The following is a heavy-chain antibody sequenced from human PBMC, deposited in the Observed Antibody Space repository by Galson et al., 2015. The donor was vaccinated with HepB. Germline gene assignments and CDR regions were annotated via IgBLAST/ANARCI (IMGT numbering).Heavy chain of an antibody. D-gene: IGHD3-22*01. Sequence: SLRLSCAASRFTFSSYAMSWVRQAPGKGLEWVSLISSAGGGNTHYADSVKGRFTISRDNSKNTLYLQMNSLRAEDTAVYYCAKDLNSSGYYYENGMDVWGQGTTVTVSS. J-gene: IGHJ6*02. CDR1: RFTFSSYA. CDR2: ISSAGGGNT. CDR3: AKDLNSSGYYYENGMDV. V-gene: IGHV3-23*01.